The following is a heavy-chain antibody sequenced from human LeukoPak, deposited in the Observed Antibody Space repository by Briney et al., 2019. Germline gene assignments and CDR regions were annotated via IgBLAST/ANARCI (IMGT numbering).Heavy chain of an antibody. J-gene: IGHJ5*02. V-gene: IGHV3-33*01. CDR3: ARDRTTGGSSWLGNWFDP. CDR1: GFTFSNCG. Sequence: GGSLRLSCAASGFTFSNCGMHWVRQAPGKGLEWVAVIWSDGTTKDYPDSVKGRFTISRDNSKNTLYLQMNSLRVEDAAVYYCARDRTTGGSSWLGNWFDPWGQGTLVTVSS. D-gene: IGHD6-13*01. CDR2: IWSDGTTK.